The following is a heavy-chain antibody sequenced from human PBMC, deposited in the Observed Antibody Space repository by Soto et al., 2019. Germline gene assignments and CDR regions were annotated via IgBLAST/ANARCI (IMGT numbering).Heavy chain of an antibody. V-gene: IGHV1-69*12. CDR3: ARVPYYYGSGSYPNWFDP. CDR2: IIPIFGTA. D-gene: IGHD3-10*01. Sequence: QVQLVQSGAEVKKPGSSVKVSCKASGGTFSSYAISWVRQAPGQGLEWMGGIIPIFGTANYAQKFQGRVMITADESTSTAYMELSSLRSEDTAVYYCARVPYYYGSGSYPNWFDPWGQGTLVTVSS. CDR1: GGTFSSYA. J-gene: IGHJ5*02.